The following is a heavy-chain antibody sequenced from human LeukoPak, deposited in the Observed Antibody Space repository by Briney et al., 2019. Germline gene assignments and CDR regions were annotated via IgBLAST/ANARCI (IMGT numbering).Heavy chain of an antibody. CDR3: TTDTWYSAGH. Sequence: GGSLRLSCAASGFTFSSYAMHWVRQAPGKGLEWVAVISYDGSNKYYADSVKGRFTISRDNSKNTLYLQMNSLRAEDTAIYYCTTDTWYSAGHWGQGTLVTVSS. V-gene: IGHV3-30-3*01. D-gene: IGHD2-15*01. J-gene: IGHJ4*02. CDR1: GFTFSSYA. CDR2: ISYDGSNK.